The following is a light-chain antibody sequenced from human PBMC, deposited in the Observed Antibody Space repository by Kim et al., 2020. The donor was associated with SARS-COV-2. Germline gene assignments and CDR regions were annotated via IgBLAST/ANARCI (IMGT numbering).Light chain of an antibody. J-gene: IGLJ2*01. CDR2: QDS. Sequence: ELTQPPSVSVSPGQTASITCSGDKLGDKYACWYQQKPGQSPVLVIYQDSKRPSGIPERFSGSNSGNTATLTISGTQAMDEADYYCQAWDSSSFGGGTKLTVL. CDR1: KLGDKY. CDR3: QAWDSSS. V-gene: IGLV3-1*01.